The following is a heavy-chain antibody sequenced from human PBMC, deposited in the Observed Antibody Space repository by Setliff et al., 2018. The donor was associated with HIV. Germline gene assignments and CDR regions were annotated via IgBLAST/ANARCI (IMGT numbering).Heavy chain of an antibody. CDR1: GGSFSGYY. J-gene: IGHJ6*03. CDR3: AKGVAGLQYYYYYMDV. V-gene: IGHV4-34*01. D-gene: IGHD6-19*01. Sequence: SETLSLTCAVYGGSFSGYYWTWIRQPPGKGLEWIGEITHSGSNNYNPSLETRVTISVDTSKNQFSLKLSSVTAADTAVYYCAKGVAGLQYYYYYMDVWGKGTTVTVSS. CDR2: ITHSGSN.